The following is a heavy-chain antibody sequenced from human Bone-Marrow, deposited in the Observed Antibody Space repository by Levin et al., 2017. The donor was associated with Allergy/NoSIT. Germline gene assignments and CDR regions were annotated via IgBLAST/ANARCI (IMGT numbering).Heavy chain of an antibody. Sequence: KRGESLKISCKGSGYRFTNYWIGWVRQMPGKGLEWMAIIYPHDSDTRYSPSFQGQVTISADKSNSTAYLQWRTLKASDTAMYYCARHHHSSTWPVPDAFDLWGQGTMVTVSS. CDR2: IYPHDSDT. CDR1: GYRFTNYW. CDR3: ARHHHSSTWPVPDAFDL. V-gene: IGHV5-51*01. D-gene: IGHD2/OR15-2a*01. J-gene: IGHJ3*01.